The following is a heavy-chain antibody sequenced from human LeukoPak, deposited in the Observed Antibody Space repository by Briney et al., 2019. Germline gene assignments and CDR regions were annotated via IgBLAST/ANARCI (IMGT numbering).Heavy chain of an antibody. CDR1: GYTFTSYG. D-gene: IGHD5-12*01. CDR2: ICAYNGNT. J-gene: IGHJ4*02. V-gene: IGHV1-18*01. Sequence: ASVKVSCKDSGYTFTSYGISWVRQAPGQGLEWMGWICAYNGNTNYAQKLQGRVTMTTDTSTSTAYMELRSLRSDDTAVYYCARGTDSLWLRPTDYWGQGTLVTVSS. CDR3: ARGTDSLWLRPTDY.